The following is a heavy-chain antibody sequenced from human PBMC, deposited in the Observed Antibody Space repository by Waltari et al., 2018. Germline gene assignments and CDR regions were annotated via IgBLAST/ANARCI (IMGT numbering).Heavy chain of an antibody. V-gene: IGHV3-21*01. CDR3: AREYFDL. J-gene: IGHJ2*01. Sequence: EVQLVESGGGLVKPGGSLRLSCGASGFTFSDYTMKWVRQAPGKWLEWVSSIKSEGRYIYYADSVKGQFTISRDNAKNSLYLQMNSLRAEDTAVYYCAREYFDLWGRGTLVTVSS. CDR1: GFTFSDYT. CDR2: IKSEGRYI.